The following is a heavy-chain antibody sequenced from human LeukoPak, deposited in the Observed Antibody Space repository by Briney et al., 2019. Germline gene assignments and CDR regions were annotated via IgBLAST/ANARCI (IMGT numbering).Heavy chain of an antibody. Sequence: SETLSLTCTVSGGSISSSSYYWGWIRQPPGKGLEWIGSIYCSGSTYYNPSLKSRVTISVDTSKNQFSLKLSSVTAADTAVYYCARPFSYSSGWYYFDYWGQGTLVTVSS. CDR3: ARPFSYSSGWYYFDY. CDR2: IYCSGST. J-gene: IGHJ4*02. CDR1: GGSISSSSYY. V-gene: IGHV4-39*01. D-gene: IGHD6-19*01.